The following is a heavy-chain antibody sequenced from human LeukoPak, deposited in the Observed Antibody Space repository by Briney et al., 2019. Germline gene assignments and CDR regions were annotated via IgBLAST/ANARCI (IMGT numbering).Heavy chain of an antibody. CDR1: GFTFSSYG. CDR2: ISYDGSNK. V-gene: IGHV3-30*18. Sequence: GRSLRLSCAASGFTFSSYGMHWVRQAPGKGLEWVAVISYDGSNKNYADSVKGRLTISRDNSKNTLYLQMNSLRAEDTAAYYCAKDMSCSSISCPLDYWGQGTLVTVSS. J-gene: IGHJ4*02. D-gene: IGHD2-2*01. CDR3: AKDMSCSSISCPLDY.